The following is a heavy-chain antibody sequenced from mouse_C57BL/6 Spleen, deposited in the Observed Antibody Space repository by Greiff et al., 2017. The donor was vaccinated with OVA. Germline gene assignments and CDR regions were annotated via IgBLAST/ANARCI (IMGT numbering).Heavy chain of an antibody. Sequence: QVQLQQSGAELVRPGASVKLSCKASGYTFTDYYINWVKQRPGQGLEWIARIYPGSGNTYYNEKFKGKATLTAEKSSSTAYMQLSSLTSEDSAVYFCASGFTTVVATDYWGQGTTLTVSS. V-gene: IGHV1-76*01. CDR1: GYTFTDYY. CDR2: IYPGSGNT. CDR3: ASGFTTVVATDY. D-gene: IGHD1-1*01. J-gene: IGHJ2*01.